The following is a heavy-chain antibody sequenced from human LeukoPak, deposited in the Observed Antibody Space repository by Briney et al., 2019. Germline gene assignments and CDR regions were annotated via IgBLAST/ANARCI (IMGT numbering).Heavy chain of an antibody. Sequence: GGSLRLSCAASGFTFSSYIINWVRQAPGKGLEWVSSISSTSSYIYYTDSVKGRFTISRDNAKNSLYLQMNSLRAEDTAVYYCARRGRFGDSVMQKWFDPWGQGTLVTVSS. D-gene: IGHD3-10*01. J-gene: IGHJ5*02. CDR3: ARRGRFGDSVMQKWFDP. CDR1: GFTFSSYI. CDR2: ISSTSSYI. V-gene: IGHV3-21*01.